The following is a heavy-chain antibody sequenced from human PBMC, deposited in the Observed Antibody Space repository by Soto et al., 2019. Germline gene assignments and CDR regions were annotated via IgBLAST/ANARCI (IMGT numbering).Heavy chain of an antibody. CDR2: VNPDSGAT. V-gene: IGHV1-2*02. Sequence: QVQLVQSGAEVKKPGASVKVSCRASRYTLKGYYMHWVRQAPGQGLEWMGWVNPDSGATNYTQKFQDRVTMTRDTSITTAYMELSRLSSDDTAVYYCARGTPYYDFWSGYAFDHWGQGTLVTVSS. D-gene: IGHD3-3*01. CDR1: RYTLKGYY. J-gene: IGHJ4*02. CDR3: ARGTPYYDFWSGYAFDH.